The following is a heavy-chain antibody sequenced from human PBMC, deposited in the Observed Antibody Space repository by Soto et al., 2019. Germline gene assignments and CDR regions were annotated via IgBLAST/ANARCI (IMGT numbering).Heavy chain of an antibody. CDR1: GGSISSGGYY. D-gene: IGHD2-15*01. Sequence: SETLSLTCTVSGGSISSGGYYWSWIRQHPGKGLEWIGYIYYSGSTYYNPSLKSRVTISVDTSKNQFSLKLSSVTAADTAVYYCARDYCSGGSCYDYWGQGTLVTVSS. CDR2: IYYSGST. J-gene: IGHJ4*02. CDR3: ARDYCSGGSCYDY. V-gene: IGHV4-31*03.